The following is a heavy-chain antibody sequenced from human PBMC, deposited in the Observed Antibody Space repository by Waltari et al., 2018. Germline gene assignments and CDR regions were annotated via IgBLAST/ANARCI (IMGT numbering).Heavy chain of an antibody. D-gene: IGHD2-15*01. Sequence: EVQLEGSGGGLVKPGGSLRLSCAASGFTFRSYTMNWVRQAPGKGVEWVSAISMGRSYKTKACSVKGRLTIATDNVKNSWYLQMNSRRADDTAVYYCAREWGVMVGTAGFYFDYWAQGTLVTVSS. CDR3: AREWGVMVGTAGFYFDY. CDR2: ISMGRSYK. CDR1: GFTFRSYT. J-gene: IGHJ4*02. V-gene: IGHV3-21*01.